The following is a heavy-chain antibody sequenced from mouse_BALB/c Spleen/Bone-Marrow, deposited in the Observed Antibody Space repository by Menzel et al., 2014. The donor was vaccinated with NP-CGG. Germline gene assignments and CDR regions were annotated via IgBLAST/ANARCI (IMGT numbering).Heavy chain of an antibody. J-gene: IGHJ1*01. V-gene: IGHV1S81*02. Sequence: QVQLQQSGAELVKPGASVKLSCKASGYTFTSYWMHWVKQRPGQGLEWIGEINPSNGRTNCNEKFKSKATLTVDKSSSTAYMQLSSLTSEDSAVYYCARYLHYYGSSYGYFDVWGAGTTVTASS. CDR3: ARYLHYYGSSYGYFDV. CDR2: INPSNGRT. CDR1: GYTFTSYW. D-gene: IGHD1-1*01.